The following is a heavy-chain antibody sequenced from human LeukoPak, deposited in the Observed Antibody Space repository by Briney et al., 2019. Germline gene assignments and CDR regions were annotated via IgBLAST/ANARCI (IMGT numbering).Heavy chain of an antibody. J-gene: IGHJ4*02. CDR3: ARGLPAAGLPFDA. CDR1: GGSFSSNLYY. Sequence: KPSETLSLTCTVSGGSFSSNLYYWGWIRQPPGKGLEWIGILYHSGSIYYNPSLKSRVTLSVDTSKNQFSLKLNSVTAADTAVYYCARGLPAAGLPFDAWGQGMSVTVSS. V-gene: IGHV4-39*07. D-gene: IGHD6-13*01. CDR2: LYHSGSI.